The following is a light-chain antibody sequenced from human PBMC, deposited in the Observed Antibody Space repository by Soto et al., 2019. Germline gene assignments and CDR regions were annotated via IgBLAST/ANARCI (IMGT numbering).Light chain of an antibody. Sequence: DIQMTQSPSTLSASVGDRVTITFRASQSVRTWLAWYQQKPGKAPKLLIYKASSLESGVPSRFSGTGSGTEFTLTISSLQPDDFATYYCHQYDGWWTFGQGTKVDI. CDR1: QSVRTW. V-gene: IGKV1-5*03. CDR3: HQYDGWWT. CDR2: KAS. J-gene: IGKJ1*01.